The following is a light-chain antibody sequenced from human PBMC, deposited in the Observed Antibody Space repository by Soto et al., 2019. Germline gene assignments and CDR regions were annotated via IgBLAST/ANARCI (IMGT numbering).Light chain of an antibody. CDR3: QQRSNWHPIT. CDR1: QSVSSY. CDR2: DVS. Sequence: EIWLTQSPATLSLSPGERATLSCWASQSVSSYLAWYQQKPGQAPRLLIYDVSNRATGIPARFSGSGSGTDFTLTISSLETEDFAVYYCQQRSNWHPITFGHGTRLEIK. J-gene: IGKJ5*01. V-gene: IGKV3-11*01.